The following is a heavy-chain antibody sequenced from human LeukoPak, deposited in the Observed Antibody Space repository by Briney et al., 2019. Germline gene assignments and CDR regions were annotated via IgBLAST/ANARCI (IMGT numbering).Heavy chain of an antibody. CDR1: GFTFSSYA. V-gene: IGHV3-21*01. CDR3: ASNSLNCSSTSCYTYYYYGMDV. CDR2: ISSSSSYI. J-gene: IGHJ6*02. D-gene: IGHD2-2*02. Sequence: GGSLRLSCAASGFTFSSYAMSWVRQAPGKGLEWVSSISSSSSYIYYADSVKGRFTISRDNAKNSLYLQMNSLRAEDTAVYYCASNSLNCSSTSCYTYYYYGMDVWGQGTTVTVSS.